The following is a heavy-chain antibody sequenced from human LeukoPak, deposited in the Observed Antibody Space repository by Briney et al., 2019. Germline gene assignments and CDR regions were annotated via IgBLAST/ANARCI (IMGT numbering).Heavy chain of an antibody. Sequence: SETLSLTCTVSGGSISSSSYYWGWIRQPPGKGLEWIGSIYHSGSTYYNPSLKSRVTISVDTSKNQFSLKLGSVTAADTAVYYCARGAVEMATIADYWGQGTLVTVSS. CDR3: ARGAVEMATIADY. CDR1: GGSISSSSYY. CDR2: IYHSGST. J-gene: IGHJ4*02. D-gene: IGHD5-24*01. V-gene: IGHV4-39*07.